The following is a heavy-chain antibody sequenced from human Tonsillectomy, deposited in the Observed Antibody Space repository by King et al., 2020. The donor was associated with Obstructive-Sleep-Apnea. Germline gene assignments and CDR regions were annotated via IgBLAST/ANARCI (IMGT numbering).Heavy chain of an antibody. J-gene: IGHJ3*02. Sequence: VQLVESGGDLVQPGGSLRLSCAASEFTFSNYAMSWVRQAPGKGLEWGSTLIGSGCRILYAESVKGRFTISRDNSKNTLYLQMQSLRAEDTAGHYCAKDPGGAAAGADAFDIWGQGTMVTVSS. CDR2: LIGSGCRI. V-gene: IGHV3-23*04. D-gene: IGHD6-13*01. CDR3: AKDPGGAAAGADAFDI. CDR1: EFTFSNYA.